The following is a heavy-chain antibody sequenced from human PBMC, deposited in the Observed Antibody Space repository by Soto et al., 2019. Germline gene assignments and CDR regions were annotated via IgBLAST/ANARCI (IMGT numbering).Heavy chain of an antibody. Sequence: PSETLSLTCTVSGDSISDYYWNWIRQPPGKGLEWIGYVYYIGSPNYNPSLKSRVTMSVDTSKNQFSLKLSSVTAADTAVYYCARNPRSMMVYAISQWGQGTLVTVS. CDR2: VYYIGSP. D-gene: IGHD2-8*01. CDR1: GDSISDYY. J-gene: IGHJ4*02. CDR3: ARNPRSMMVYAISQ. V-gene: IGHV4-59*01.